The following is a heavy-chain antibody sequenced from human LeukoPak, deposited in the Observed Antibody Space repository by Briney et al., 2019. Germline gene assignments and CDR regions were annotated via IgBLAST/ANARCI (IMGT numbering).Heavy chain of an antibody. Sequence: GGSLRLSCAASGFTFDDYGMSWVRQAPGKGLELVSVINWNGGGTGYADSVKGRFTISRDSAKKSLYLQMNSLRAEDTALYYCARDIYGSGSYPAVYYYYMDVWGKGTTVTVSS. D-gene: IGHD3-10*01. CDR1: GFTFDDYG. CDR3: ARDIYGSGSYPAVYYYYMDV. CDR2: INWNGGGT. V-gene: IGHV3-20*04. J-gene: IGHJ6*03.